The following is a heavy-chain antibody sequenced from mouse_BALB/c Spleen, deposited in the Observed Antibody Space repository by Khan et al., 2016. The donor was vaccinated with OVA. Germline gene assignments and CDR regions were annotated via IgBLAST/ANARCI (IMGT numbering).Heavy chain of an antibody. D-gene: IGHD2-2*01. CDR3: ARTGYDYFDY. CDR2: ISDGSNTI. V-gene: IGHV5-17*02. Sequence: EVELVESGGGLVQTGGSRKLSCAASGFTFSGFGMHWVRQAPEKGLEWVAYISDGSNTIYYADTVKGRFTISRENPKNTLFLQMTSLRSYDTAMYYCARTGYDYFDYWGQGNTLTVSS. CDR1: GFTFSGFG. J-gene: IGHJ2*01.